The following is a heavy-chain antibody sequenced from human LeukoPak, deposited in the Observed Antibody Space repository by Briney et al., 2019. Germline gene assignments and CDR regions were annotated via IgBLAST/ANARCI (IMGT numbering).Heavy chain of an antibody. V-gene: IGHV1-2*02. J-gene: IGHJ5*02. CDR2: INPNSGGT. CDR3: ARDLSRDNWFDP. Sequence: ASVKVSFKAYEYTFTGYYMHWVRQAPGQGLEWMGWINPNSGGTNYAEKFQGRVTMTRDTSIRTAYMELTGLTSDDTAIYYCARDLSRDNWFDPWGQGTLVSVSS. CDR1: EYTFTGYY.